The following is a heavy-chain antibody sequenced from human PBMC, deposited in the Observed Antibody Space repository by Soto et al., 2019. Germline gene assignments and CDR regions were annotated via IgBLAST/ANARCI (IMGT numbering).Heavy chain of an antibody. CDR1: GGSFSGYY. Sequence: PSETLSLTCAVYGGSFSGYYWSWIRQPPGKGLEWIGEINHSGSTNYNPSLKSRVTISVDTSKNQFSLKLSSVTAADTAVYYCARDGRSSYAFDIWGQGPMVTVS. D-gene: IGHD6-6*01. V-gene: IGHV4-34*01. J-gene: IGHJ3*02. CDR2: INHSGST. CDR3: ARDGRSSYAFDI.